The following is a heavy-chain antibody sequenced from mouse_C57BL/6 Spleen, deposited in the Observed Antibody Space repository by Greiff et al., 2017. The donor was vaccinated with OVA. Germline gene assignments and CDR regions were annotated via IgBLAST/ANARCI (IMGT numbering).Heavy chain of an antibody. CDR2: ISDGGSYT. V-gene: IGHV5-4*03. CDR3: ARVSNWYFDV. Sequence: EVKLMESGGGLVKPGGSLKLSCAASGFTFSSYAMSWVRQTPEKRLEWVATISDGGSYTYYPDNVKGRFTISRDNAKNNLYLQMSHLKSEDTAMYYCARVSNWYFDVWGTGTTVTVSS. CDR1: GFTFSSYA. D-gene: IGHD1-1*01. J-gene: IGHJ1*03.